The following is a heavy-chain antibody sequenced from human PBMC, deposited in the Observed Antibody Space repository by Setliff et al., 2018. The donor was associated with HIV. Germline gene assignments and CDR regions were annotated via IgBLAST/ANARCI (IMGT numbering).Heavy chain of an antibody. J-gene: IGHJ2*01. CDR1: GGTFSSYG. V-gene: IGHV1-69*05. Sequence: SVKVSCKTSGGTFSSYGVSWVRQAPGQGLQWMGGIIPIFGSTDYAQRFQGRVTITTDEPATTVYMELNSLRSGDTAVYYCARGRRSDYYDSSGYLYYYFDLWGRGTLVTVSS. D-gene: IGHD3-22*01. CDR3: ARGRRSDYYDSSGYLYYYFDL. CDR2: IIPIFGST.